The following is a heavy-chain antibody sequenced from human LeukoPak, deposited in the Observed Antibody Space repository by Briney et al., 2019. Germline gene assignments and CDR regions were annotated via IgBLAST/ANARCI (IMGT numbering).Heavy chain of an antibody. CDR2: INDGGST. Sequence: SETLSLTCTVSGYSISSTYYWGWIRQPPGKGLEWIGSINDGGSTYYDPSRKSRVTISVDTSNNQFSLKVNSVTAADTAVYYCARLGGNSYGSYYFDNWGKGTRVT. J-gene: IGHJ4*02. CDR1: GYSISSTYY. V-gene: IGHV4-38-2*02. CDR3: ARLGGNSYGSYYFDN. D-gene: IGHD5-18*01.